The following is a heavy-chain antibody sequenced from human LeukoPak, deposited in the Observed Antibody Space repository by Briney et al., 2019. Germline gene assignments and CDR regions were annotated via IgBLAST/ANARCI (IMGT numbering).Heavy chain of an antibody. Sequence: GGSLRLSCAASGIAVIGNYMSWVRQPPGKGLEWVSFINTDTFYADSVRGRFTISRDSSKNTLFLQMSSLRDEDSAVYYCAIAQSWDELFDSWGQGTLVTVSS. V-gene: IGHV3-53*01. CDR3: AIAQSWDELFDS. CDR1: GIAVIGNY. D-gene: IGHD1-26*01. CDR2: INTDT. J-gene: IGHJ4*02.